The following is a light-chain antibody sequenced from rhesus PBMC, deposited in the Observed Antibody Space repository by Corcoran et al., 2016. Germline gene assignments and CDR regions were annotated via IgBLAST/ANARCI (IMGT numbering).Light chain of an antibody. V-gene: IGKV2S2*01. CDR1: QSLLHSNGNTY. CDR3: MQSTKDPRT. Sequence: DIVMTQTPLSLPVTPGEPASISCRSSQSLLHSNGNTYLDWYLQKPGQSPRLLIYKVNNRESGVPDRFSGSGSGTDFTLKISRVEPEDVGVYYCMQSTKDPRTVGQGTKVEIK. CDR2: KVN. J-gene: IGKJ1*01.